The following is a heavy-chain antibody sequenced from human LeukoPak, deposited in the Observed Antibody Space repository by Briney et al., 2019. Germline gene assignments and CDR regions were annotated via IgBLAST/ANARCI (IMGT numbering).Heavy chain of an antibody. J-gene: IGHJ4*02. Sequence: GESLKISCKGSGYSFTSYWIGWVRRMPGKGLEWMGIVYPGDSDTRYSPSFQGQVTISADRSISTAYLQWSSLKASDTAMYYCARLGAYCSSTSCYPDYWGQGTLVTVSS. CDR1: GYSFTSYW. D-gene: IGHD2-2*01. CDR2: VYPGDSDT. CDR3: ARLGAYCSSTSCYPDY. V-gene: IGHV5-51*01.